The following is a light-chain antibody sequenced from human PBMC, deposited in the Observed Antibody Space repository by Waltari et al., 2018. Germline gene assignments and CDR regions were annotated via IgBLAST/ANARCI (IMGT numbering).Light chain of an antibody. J-gene: IGKJ4*01. CDR3: QQYDASPLT. CDR2: WAS. Sequence: DIVMTQSPDSLAVSLGERATINCKSSQSVLYSSNNKNYLAWYQQKEGQPPKLLIYWASTRASWVPDRVSCSGSGTDFTLTGSSLQAEDEAVYYCQQYDASPLTFGGGTKVEIK. V-gene: IGKV4-1*01. CDR1: QSVLYSSNNKNY.